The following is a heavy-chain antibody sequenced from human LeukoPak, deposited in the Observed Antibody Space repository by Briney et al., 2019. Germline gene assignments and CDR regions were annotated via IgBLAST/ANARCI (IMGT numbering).Heavy chain of an antibody. Sequence: SVKVSCKASGGTFNSYAISWVRQAPGQGLEWMGGIIPIFGTANYAQKVQGRVALTRDTSITTAYMELSNLKSDDTAVYYCASAHCSGSSCFWGAFEFWGQGTLVTVSS. V-gene: IGHV1-69*05. CDR3: ASAHCSGSSCFWGAFEF. D-gene: IGHD2-2*01. CDR2: IIPIFGTA. CDR1: GGTFNSYA. J-gene: IGHJ3*01.